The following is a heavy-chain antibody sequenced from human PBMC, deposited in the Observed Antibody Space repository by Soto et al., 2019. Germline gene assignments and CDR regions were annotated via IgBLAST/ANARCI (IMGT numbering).Heavy chain of an antibody. V-gene: IGHV1-69*06. CDR2: IMHIFGTA. D-gene: IGHD1-1*01. J-gene: IGHJ6*02. CDR3: VGYGIYYYYSGIDV. Sequence: VQLVQSGAEVKKPGSSVNVSCKSSGGTFSSYAISWVRQAPGQGLEWMGGIMHIFGTANYAPKFQGRVTITADKHTSTAYMELGSLRAEDTAVYYCVGYGIYYYYSGIDVWGPGTTVTVSS. CDR1: GGTFSSYA.